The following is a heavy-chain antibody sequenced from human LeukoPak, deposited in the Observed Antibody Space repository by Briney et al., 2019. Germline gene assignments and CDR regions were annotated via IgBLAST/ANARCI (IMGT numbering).Heavy chain of an antibody. CDR2: IRYDGSNK. V-gene: IGHV3-30*02. Sequence: QPGGSLRLSCAASGFTFSSYGMHWVRQAPGKGLEWVAFIRYDGSNKYYADSVKGRFTISRDNSKNTLYLQMNSLRAEDTAVYYCAKEGLHLDCSSTSCSVGRNYYYYYMDVWGKGTTVTVSS. J-gene: IGHJ6*03. CDR3: AKEGLHLDCSSTSCSVGRNYYYYYMDV. CDR1: GFTFSSYG. D-gene: IGHD2-2*01.